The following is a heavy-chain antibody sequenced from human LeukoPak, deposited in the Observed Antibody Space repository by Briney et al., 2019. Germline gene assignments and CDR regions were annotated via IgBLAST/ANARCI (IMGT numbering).Heavy chain of an antibody. CDR1: GFTFSSYA. V-gene: IGHV3-11*01. J-gene: IGHJ3*02. CDR3: ARDHQDYYGSGSYFQRAFDI. Sequence: GGSLRLSCAVSGFTFSSYAMSWIRQAPGKGLEWVSYISSSGSTIYYADSVKGRFTISRDNAKNSLYLQMNSLRAEDTAVYYCARDHQDYYGSGSYFQRAFDIWGQGTMVTVSS. CDR2: ISSSGSTI. D-gene: IGHD3-10*01.